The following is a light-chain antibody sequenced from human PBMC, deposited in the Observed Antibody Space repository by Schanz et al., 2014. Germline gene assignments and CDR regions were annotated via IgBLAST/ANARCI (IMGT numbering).Light chain of an antibody. CDR3: CSYAHDGTPVV. V-gene: IGLV2-14*03. J-gene: IGLJ2*01. CDR1: SSDIGGHNY. CDR2: DVS. Sequence: QSALAQPASVSGSPGQSITISCTGTSSDIGGHNYVSWYQQHPGKAPKLMIYDVSNRLSGVSNRFSGSKSGNTASLTISGLQAEDEADYHCCSYAHDGTPVVFGGGTKLTVL.